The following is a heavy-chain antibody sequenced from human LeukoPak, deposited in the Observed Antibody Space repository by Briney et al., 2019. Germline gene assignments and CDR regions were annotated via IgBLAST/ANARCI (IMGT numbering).Heavy chain of an antibody. CDR1: GYTFTSYG. J-gene: IGHJ4*02. CDR2: ISAYNGNT. CDR3: ARDSQSLTGYSSSWYGY. Sequence: ASVKVSCKASGYTFTSYGISWVRQAPGQGLEWMGLISAYNGNTNYAQKLQGRVTMTTDTSTSTAYMELRSLRSDDTAVYYCARDSQSLTGYSSSWYGYWGQGTLVTVSS. V-gene: IGHV1-18*01. D-gene: IGHD6-13*01.